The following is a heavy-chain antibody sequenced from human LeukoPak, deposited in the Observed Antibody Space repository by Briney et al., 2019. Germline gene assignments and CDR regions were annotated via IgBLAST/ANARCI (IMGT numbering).Heavy chain of an antibody. CDR2: INPNSGGT. D-gene: IGHD2-2*01. Sequence: ASVTVSCTASGYTLTVYYMHWVRQAPGQGLEWMGWINPNSGGTNYAQKFQGRVTMTRDTSISTAYMELSRLRSDDTAVYYCARDWCSATSCYGGNYFDPWGQGTPVTVSS. CDR1: GYTLTVYY. J-gene: IGHJ5*02. CDR3: ARDWCSATSCYGGNYFDP. V-gene: IGHV1-2*02.